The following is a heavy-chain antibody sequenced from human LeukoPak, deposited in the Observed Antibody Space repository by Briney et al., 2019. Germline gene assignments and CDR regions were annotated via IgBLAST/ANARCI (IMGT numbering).Heavy chain of an antibody. D-gene: IGHD3-9*01. CDR1: GYTFTSYG. CDR3: AGGRDFDWLSPPDY. Sequence: ASVKVSCKASGYTFTSYGISWVRQAPGQGLEWMGWISAYNGNTNYAQKLQGRVTMTTDTSTSTAYMELRSLRSDDTAVYYCAGGRDFDWLSPPDYWGQGTLVTVSS. J-gene: IGHJ4*02. V-gene: IGHV1-18*01. CDR2: ISAYNGNT.